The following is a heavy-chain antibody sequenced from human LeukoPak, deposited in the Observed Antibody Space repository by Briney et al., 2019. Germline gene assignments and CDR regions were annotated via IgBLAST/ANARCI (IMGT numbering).Heavy chain of an antibody. CDR2: ISGSGGST. CDR1: GFNFSSYA. D-gene: IGHD6-13*01. V-gene: IGHV3-23*01. Sequence: PGGSLRLSCAASGFNFSSYAMSWVRQAPGKGLEWVSAISGSGGSTYYADSVKGRFTISRDNSKNTLYLQMNSLRAEVTAVYYCASPPYRSSWYGEYFQHWGQGTLVTVSS. CDR3: ASPPYRSSWYGEYFQH. J-gene: IGHJ1*01.